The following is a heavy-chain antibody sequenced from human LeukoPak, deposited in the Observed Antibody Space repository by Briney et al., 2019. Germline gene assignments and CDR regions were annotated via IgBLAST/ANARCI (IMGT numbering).Heavy chain of an antibody. V-gene: IGHV3-11*01. CDR1: GFTFSDYY. D-gene: IGHD3-22*01. J-gene: IGHJ4*02. CDR3: ARDLYYDSSGYYYY. CDR2: ISSSGSTI. Sequence: GGSLRLSCAASGFTFSDYYMSWLRQAPGKGLEWVSYISSSGSTIYYADSVKGRFTISRDNDKNSLFLQMNSLRAEDTAVYYCARDLYYDSSGYYYYWGQGTLVTVSS.